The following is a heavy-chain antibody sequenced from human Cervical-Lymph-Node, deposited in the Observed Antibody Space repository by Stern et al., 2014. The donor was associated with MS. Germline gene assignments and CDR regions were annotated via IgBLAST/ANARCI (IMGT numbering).Heavy chain of an antibody. Sequence: EVQLVESGGGLVKPGESLRLSCDASGFTFSHYSINWVRQAPGKGLEWISSISNNSTQTYYADSVEARFTISRDSAKDSVSLHMVSLRAEDTAVYYCARARVGDYARSPHLDSWGQGTLVTVSS. CDR2: ISNNSTQT. J-gene: IGHJ4*02. CDR1: GFTFSHYS. V-gene: IGHV3-21*01. CDR3: ARARVGDYARSPHLDS. D-gene: IGHD4-17*01.